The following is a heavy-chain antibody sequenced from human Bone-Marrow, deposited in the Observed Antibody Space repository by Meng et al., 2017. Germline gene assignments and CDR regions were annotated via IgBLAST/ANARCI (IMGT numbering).Heavy chain of an antibody. CDR3: ATFTFGGVNGLGDFDY. Sequence: GRSGVKGQKPVASVQVSLKASGYTFNSYYMHWVRQAPGQGLEWMGIINPSGGSTSYAQKFQGRVTMTRDTSTSTVYMELSSLRSEDTAVYYCATFTFGGVNGLGDFDYWGQGTLVTVSS. CDR2: INPSGGST. CDR1: GYTFNSYY. D-gene: IGHD3-16*01. J-gene: IGHJ4*02. V-gene: IGHV1-46*02.